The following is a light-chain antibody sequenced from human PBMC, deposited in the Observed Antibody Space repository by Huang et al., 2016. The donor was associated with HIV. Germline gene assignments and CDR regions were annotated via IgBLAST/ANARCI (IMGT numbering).Light chain of an antibody. J-gene: IGKJ2*01. CDR1: QAVLKNSNKKNY. CDR3: QQYYSPPYT. Sequence: DIEMTQSPDSLTVSLGARAIINCKSSQAVLKNSNKKNYLAWYQQRPGQPPKVLIYWASSRESGVPDRFSGCGSGTDFNLTISSLQPEDLAVYYCQQYYSPPYTFGQGTRLEI. CDR2: WAS. V-gene: IGKV4-1*01.